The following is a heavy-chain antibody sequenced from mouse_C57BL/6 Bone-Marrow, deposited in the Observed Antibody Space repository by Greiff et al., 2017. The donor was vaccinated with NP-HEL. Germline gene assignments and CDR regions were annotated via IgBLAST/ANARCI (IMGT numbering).Heavy chain of an antibody. CDR1: GYTFTSYW. CDR2: IHPSDSDT. V-gene: IGHV1-74*01. CDR3: ANSNYEGLYAMDY. J-gene: IGHJ4*01. D-gene: IGHD2-5*01. Sequence: QVQLKQPGAELVKPGASVKVSCKASGYTFTSYWMHWVKQRPGQGLEWIGRIHPSDSDTNYNQKFKGKATLTVDKSSSTAYMQLSSLTSEDSAVYYCANSNYEGLYAMDYWGQGTSVTVSS.